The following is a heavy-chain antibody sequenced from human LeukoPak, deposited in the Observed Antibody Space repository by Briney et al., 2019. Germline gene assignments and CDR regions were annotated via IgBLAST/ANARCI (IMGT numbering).Heavy chain of an antibody. CDR2: ISSSSSYI. J-gene: IGHJ4*02. D-gene: IGHD3-3*01. V-gene: IGHV3-21*01. Sequence: PGGSLRLSCAASGFTFSSYSMNWVRQAPGKGLEWVSSISSSSSYIYYAASVKGRFTISRDNAKNSLYLQMNSLRAEDTAVYYCARDSVFGVVINLFDYWGQGTLVTVSS. CDR1: GFTFSSYS. CDR3: ARDSVFGVVINLFDY.